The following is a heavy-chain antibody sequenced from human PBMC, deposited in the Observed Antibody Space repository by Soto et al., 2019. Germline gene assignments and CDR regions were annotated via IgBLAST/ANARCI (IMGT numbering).Heavy chain of an antibody. D-gene: IGHD6-19*01. CDR2: IIPILGIA. Sequence: SVKVSCKASGGTFSSYTISWVRQAPGQGLEWMGRIIPILGIANYAQKFQGRVTITADKSTSTAYMELSSLRSEDTAVYYCARDYLSVAGIFDYWGQGTLVTVFS. V-gene: IGHV1-69*04. CDR3: ARDYLSVAGIFDY. J-gene: IGHJ4*02. CDR1: GGTFSSYT.